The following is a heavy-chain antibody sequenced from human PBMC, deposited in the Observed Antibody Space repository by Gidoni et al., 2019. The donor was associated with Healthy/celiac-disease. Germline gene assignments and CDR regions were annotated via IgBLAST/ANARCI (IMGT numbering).Heavy chain of an antibody. CDR1: GCTFSSYA. J-gene: IGHJ5*02. Sequence: QVQLVQPGAEVKKPGSSVKVSCTASGCTFSSYAISWVRQAPGQGLEWMGGIIPIFGTANYAQKFQGRVTITADKSTSTAYMELSSLRSEDTAVYYCARGYCTNGVCYRGWFDPWGQGTLVTVSS. D-gene: IGHD2-8*01. CDR2: IIPIFGTA. CDR3: ARGYCTNGVCYRGWFDP. V-gene: IGHV1-69*06.